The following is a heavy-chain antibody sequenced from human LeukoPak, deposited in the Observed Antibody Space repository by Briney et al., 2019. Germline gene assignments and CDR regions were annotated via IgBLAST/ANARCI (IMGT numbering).Heavy chain of an antibody. CDR1: GFTFSSYA. CDR3: AGSGSSDYGGNDAFDI. CDR2: ISYDGSNK. V-gene: IGHV3-30*04. J-gene: IGHJ3*02. D-gene: IGHD1-26*01. Sequence: GGSLRLSCAASGFTFSSYAMHWVRQAPGKGLEWVAVISYDGSNKYYADSVKGRFTISRDNSKNTLYLQMNSLRAEDTAVYYCAGSGSSDYGGNDAFDIWGQGTMVTVSS.